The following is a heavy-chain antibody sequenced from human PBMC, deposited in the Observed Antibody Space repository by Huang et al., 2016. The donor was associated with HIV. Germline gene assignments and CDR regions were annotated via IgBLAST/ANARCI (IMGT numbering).Heavy chain of an antibody. CDR2: KRNEGGDK. D-gene: IGHD2-21*01. CDR1: GFTFRDCG. V-gene: IGHV3-30*02. J-gene: IGHJ2*01. CDR3: ARGMLVVNAVLTRYFDL. Sequence: QVQLVESGGGVVQPGGSQRLSCAASGFTFRDCGMHWVGQAPGKGLEGVEYKRNEGGDKYAADSEKGRFTISRDNSGNTLSLEMNSLRVEDAAVYYCARGMLVVNAVLTRYFDLWGRGTLVTVSS.